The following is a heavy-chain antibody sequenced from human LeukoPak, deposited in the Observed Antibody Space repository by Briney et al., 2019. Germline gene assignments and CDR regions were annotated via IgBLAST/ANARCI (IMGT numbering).Heavy chain of an antibody. J-gene: IGHJ5*02. CDR1: GYTFTSYG. CDR2: ISAYNGNT. V-gene: IGHV1-18*01. D-gene: IGHD2-2*01. Sequence: GASVKVSCKASGYTFTSYGISWVRQAPGQGLEWMGWISAYNGNTNYAQKLQGRVAMTTDTSTSTVYMELRSLRSDDTAVYYCARVVVVPAATPGFDPWGQGTLVTVSS. CDR3: ARVVVVPAATPGFDP.